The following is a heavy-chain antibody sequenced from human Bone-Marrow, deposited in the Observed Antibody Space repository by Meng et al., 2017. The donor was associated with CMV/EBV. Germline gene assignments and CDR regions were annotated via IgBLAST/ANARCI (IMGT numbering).Heavy chain of an antibody. CDR2: ISSSSSTI. V-gene: IGHV3-48*04. J-gene: IGHJ4*02. CDR3: ARGYSGQIAAAGRVLEY. D-gene: IGHD6-13*01. CDR1: GFTFSSYW. Sequence: GESLKISCAASGFTFSSYWMSWVRQAPGKGLEWVSYISSSSSTIYYADSVKAGFTISRDNAKNSLYLQMNSLRAEDTAVYYCARGYSGQIAAAGRVLEYWGQGTLVTVAS.